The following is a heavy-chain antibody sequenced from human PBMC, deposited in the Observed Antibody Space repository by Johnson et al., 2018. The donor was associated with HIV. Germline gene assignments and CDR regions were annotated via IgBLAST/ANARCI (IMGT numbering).Heavy chain of an antibody. V-gene: IGHV3-20*04. D-gene: IGHD1-26*01. CDR3: ARDTWDLQDDDAFDI. Sequence: VQLVESGGGLVQSGGSLRLSCAASIFTFDDYGMSWVRQVTGKGLEWVSGINWNGGSTGYADYVKGRFTISRDNAKNYLYLQMNSLRVEDTALYYCARDTWDLQDDDAFDIWGQGTMVTVSS. CDR1: IFTFDDYG. J-gene: IGHJ3*02. CDR2: INWNGGST.